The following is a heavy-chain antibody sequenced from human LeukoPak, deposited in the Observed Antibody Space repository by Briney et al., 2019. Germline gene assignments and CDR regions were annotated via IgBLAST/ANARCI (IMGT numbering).Heavy chain of an antibody. Sequence: PGGSLRLSCAASGFTFSDYYMSWIRQAPGKGLEWVSYISSSGSTIYYADSVKGRFTISRDNSKNTLYLQMNSLRAEDVAVYYSAKDREGYGDCLDYWGQGTLVTVSS. CDR1: GFTFSDYY. CDR2: ISSSGSTI. V-gene: IGHV3-11*04. D-gene: IGHD4-17*01. CDR3: AKDREGYGDCLDY. J-gene: IGHJ4*02.